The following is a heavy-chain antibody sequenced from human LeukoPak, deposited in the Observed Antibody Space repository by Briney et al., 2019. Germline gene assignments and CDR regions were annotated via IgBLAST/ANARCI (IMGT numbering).Heavy chain of an antibody. Sequence: SGGSLRLSCAASGFTFSSYAMSWVRQAPGKGLEWVSGISTSGGSTYYRDSVKGRFTISRDNSRNTLYLQMNSLRTEDTAVYYCAKDCLGSWSGYYFGVFDCWGQGTLVTVSS. J-gene: IGHJ4*02. CDR1: GFTFSSYA. V-gene: IGHV3-23*01. CDR3: AKDCLGSWSGYYFGVFDC. D-gene: IGHD3-3*01. CDR2: ISTSGGST.